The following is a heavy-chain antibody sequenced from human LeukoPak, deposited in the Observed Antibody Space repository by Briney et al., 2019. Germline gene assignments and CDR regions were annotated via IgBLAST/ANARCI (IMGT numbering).Heavy chain of an antibody. CDR3: AKGITFGGVIVPSDAFDI. J-gene: IGHJ3*02. V-gene: IGHV3-9*01. CDR2: ISWNSGSI. CDR1: GFTFDDYA. D-gene: IGHD3-16*02. Sequence: GGSLRLSCAASGFTFDDYAMHWVRQAPGKGLEWVSGISWNSGSIGYADSVKGRFTISRDNAKNSLYLQMNSLRAEDTVLYYCAKGITFGGVIVPSDAFDIWGQGTMVTVSS.